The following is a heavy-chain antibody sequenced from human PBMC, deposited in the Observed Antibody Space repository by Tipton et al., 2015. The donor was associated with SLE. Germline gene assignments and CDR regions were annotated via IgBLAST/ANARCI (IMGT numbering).Heavy chain of an antibody. Sequence: SLRLSCAASGFTFSSYWMSWVRQAPGKGLEWVANIKQDGSEKYYVDSVKGRFTIPRDNAKNSLYLQMNSLRAEDTAVYYCARGEIGTMIVVLHGAFDIWGQGTMVTVSS. CDR2: IKQDGSEK. CDR1: GFTFSSYW. CDR3: ARGEIGTMIVVLHGAFDI. D-gene: IGHD3-22*01. V-gene: IGHV3-7*01. J-gene: IGHJ3*02.